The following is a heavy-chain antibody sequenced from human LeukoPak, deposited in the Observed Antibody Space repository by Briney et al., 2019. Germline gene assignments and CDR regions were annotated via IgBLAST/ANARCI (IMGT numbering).Heavy chain of an antibody. CDR1: GFTFSDYY. J-gene: IGHJ4*02. CDR2: ISASASTI. Sequence: GGSLRLSCAASGFTFSDYYMSWIRQAPGKGLEWVSYISASASTISYADSVKGRFTTSRDNAKNSVYLQINSLRVEDTAVYYCASLSSSSSLDYWGQGTLVTVSS. CDR3: ASLSSSSSLDY. V-gene: IGHV3-11*04. D-gene: IGHD6-6*01.